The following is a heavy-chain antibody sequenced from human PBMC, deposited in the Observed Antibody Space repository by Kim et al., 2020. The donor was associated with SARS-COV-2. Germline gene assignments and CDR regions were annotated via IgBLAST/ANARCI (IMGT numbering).Heavy chain of an antibody. V-gene: IGHV3-7*01. CDR3: ARGAPPYGDYEIDY. CDR1: GFTFSSYW. D-gene: IGHD4-17*01. CDR2: IKQDGSEK. Sequence: GGSLRLSCAASGFTFSSYWMSWVRQAPGKGLEWVANIKQDGSEKYYVDSVKGRFTISRDNAKNSLYLQMNSLRAEDTAVYYCARGAPPYGDYEIDYWGQGTLVTVSS. J-gene: IGHJ4*02.